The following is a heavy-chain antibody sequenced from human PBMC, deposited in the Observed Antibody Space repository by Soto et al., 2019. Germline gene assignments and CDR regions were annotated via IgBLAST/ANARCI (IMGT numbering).Heavy chain of an antibody. Sequence: PGGSLRPSCAASGFTFSSYAMSWVRQAPGKGLEWVSAISGSGGSTYYADSVKGRFTISRDNSKNTLYLQMNSLTADDTAVYYCAKVMVKNWFDPWGQGTLVTVSS. D-gene: IGHD5-18*01. J-gene: IGHJ5*02. CDR3: AKVMVKNWFDP. CDR2: ISGSGGST. CDR1: GFTFSSYA. V-gene: IGHV3-23*01.